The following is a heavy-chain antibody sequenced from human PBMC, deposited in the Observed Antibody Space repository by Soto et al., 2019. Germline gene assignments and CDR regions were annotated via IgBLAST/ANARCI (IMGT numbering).Heavy chain of an antibody. CDR3: AKGSSRDGYS. D-gene: IGHD2-21*01. Sequence: GGSLRLSCAASGFTFTNYVMTWVRQAPGKGLEWASSITGDGYTTFYADSVKGRFTISRDNPKNTLFLQLNSLRAEDTAIYYCAKGSSRDGYSWGQGTLVTVSS. CDR1: GFTFTNYV. V-gene: IGHV3-23*01. CDR2: ITGDGYTT. J-gene: IGHJ5*02.